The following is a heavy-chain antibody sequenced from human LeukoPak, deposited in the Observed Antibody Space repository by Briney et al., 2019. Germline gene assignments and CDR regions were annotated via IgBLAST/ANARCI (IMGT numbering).Heavy chain of an antibody. Sequence: GGSLRLSCAASGFSLSNHAVHWVRRAPGKGLEWVTIISHHGSTTHYADSVQGRFTISRDNSKNTVFLQMSSLRRDDTAVYYCARGVGKWKLLPLDLWGRGALVTVSS. J-gene: IGHJ5*02. CDR2: ISHHGSTT. CDR3: ARGVGKWKLLPLDL. D-gene: IGHD1-26*01. V-gene: IGHV3-30*04. CDR1: GFSLSNHA.